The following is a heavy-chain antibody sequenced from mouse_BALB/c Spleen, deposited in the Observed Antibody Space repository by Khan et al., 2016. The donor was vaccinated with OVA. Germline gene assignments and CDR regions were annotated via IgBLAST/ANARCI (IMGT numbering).Heavy chain of an antibody. CDR2: VSTGGSYT. CDR1: GFTFSTYG. V-gene: IGHV5-6*01. J-gene: IGHJ3*01. CDR3: TRLAYYYDSEGFAY. Sequence: EVNVVESGGDLVKPGGSLKLSCAASGFTFSTYGMSWVRQTPDKRLEWVATVSTGGSYTYYPDSVKGRFTISRDNAKNTLYLQLSGLKSEDTAMLYCTRLAYYYDSEGFAYWGQGTLVTVSA. D-gene: IGHD1-1*01.